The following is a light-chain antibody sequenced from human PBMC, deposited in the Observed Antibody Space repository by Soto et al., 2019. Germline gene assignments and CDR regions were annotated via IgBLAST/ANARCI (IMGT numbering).Light chain of an antibody. V-gene: IGLV2-14*01. J-gene: IGLJ1*01. CDR1: SSDVGAYNY. Sequence: QSALTQPASVSGSPGQSITIPCTGTSSDVGAYNYVSWYQQRPGKAPKLMIYDVSNRPSGVSDRFSGSKSGNTASLTISGLQAEDEADYYCNSYATSKTYVFGTGTKLTVL. CDR3: NSYATSKTYV. CDR2: DVS.